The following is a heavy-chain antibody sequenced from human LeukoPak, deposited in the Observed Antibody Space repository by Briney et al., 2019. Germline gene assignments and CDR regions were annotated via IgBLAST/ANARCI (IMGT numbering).Heavy chain of an antibody. J-gene: IGHJ5*02. D-gene: IGHD6-13*01. CDR1: GGSISSSNYY. CDR3: ARSSGSWYQNNWFDP. Sequence: SETLSLTCTVSGGSISSSNYYWGWIRPPPGKGLEWIGSIYYSGSTYYDPSLKIRVTISVDTSKNQFSLKLSSVTAADTAVYYCARSSGSWYQNNWFDPWGQGTLVTVSS. V-gene: IGHV4-39*01. CDR2: IYYSGST.